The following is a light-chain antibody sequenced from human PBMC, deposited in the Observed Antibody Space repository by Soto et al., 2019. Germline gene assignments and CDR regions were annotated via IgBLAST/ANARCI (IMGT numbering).Light chain of an antibody. CDR1: QGISTY. J-gene: IGKJ1*01. Sequence: IQMTQSPSSLSASVGDIVSIACRASQGISTYLAWYQQKPGKVPKLLIYAASTLQSGVPSRFTGSGSGTDFTLTISSLQPEDVATYYCQKYNSAPRTFGQGTKWIS. V-gene: IGKV1-27*01. CDR2: AAS. CDR3: QKYNSAPRT.